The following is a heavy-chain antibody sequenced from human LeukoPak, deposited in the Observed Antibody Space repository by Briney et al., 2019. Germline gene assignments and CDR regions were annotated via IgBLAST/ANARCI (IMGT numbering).Heavy chain of an antibody. CDR3: ATDLRDGYNLWY. CDR2: FDPEDGET. J-gene: IGHJ4*02. D-gene: IGHD5-24*01. CDR1: GYTLTELS. Sequence: ASVKVYCKVSGYTLTELSMHWRRQATGKRIDWMGGFDPEDGETIYAQKFQGRVTMTEDTSTDTAYMELSSLRSEDTAVYYCATDLRDGYNLWYWGQGTLVTVSS. V-gene: IGHV1-24*01.